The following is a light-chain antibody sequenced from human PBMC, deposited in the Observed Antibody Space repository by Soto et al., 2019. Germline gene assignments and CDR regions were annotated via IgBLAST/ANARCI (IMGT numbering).Light chain of an antibody. CDR3: GSYTTSSNYV. CDR2: DVT. Sequence: QSVLTQPASVSGSPGQSITISCTGTSSDIGAYNYVSWYQQRPGKAPKLMIYDVTNWPSGVSHRFSGSKSGNTASLTISGLQAEDEADYYCGSYTTSSNYVFGAGTKVTVL. CDR1: SSDIGAYNY. J-gene: IGLJ1*01. V-gene: IGLV2-14*01.